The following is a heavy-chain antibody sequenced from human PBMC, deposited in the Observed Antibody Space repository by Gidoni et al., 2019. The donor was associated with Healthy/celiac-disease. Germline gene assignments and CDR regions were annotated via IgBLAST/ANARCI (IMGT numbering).Heavy chain of an antibody. D-gene: IGHD3-10*01. CDR1: GFTFSSYD. Sequence: EVQLVESGGGLVQPGGSLRLSCAASGFTFSSYDMNWVRQAPVKGLEWVSYISSSGSTIYYADSVKGRFTISRDNAKNTLYLQMNSLRAEDTAVYYCARERGYYGSGSYPDYWGQGTLVTVSS. J-gene: IGHJ4*02. V-gene: IGHV3-48*03. CDR2: ISSSGSTI. CDR3: ARERGYYGSGSYPDY.